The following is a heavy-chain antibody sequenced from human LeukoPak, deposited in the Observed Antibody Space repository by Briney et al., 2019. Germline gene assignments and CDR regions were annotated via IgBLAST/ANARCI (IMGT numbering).Heavy chain of an antibody. CDR2: ISWNSGSV. V-gene: IGHV3-9*01. CDR3: TKDMSAAGAQGDFDY. D-gene: IGHD6-13*01. Sequence: GGSLRLSCAASGFTFDDYAMHWVRQAPGKGLEWVSGISWNSGSVGYADSVKGRFTISRDNAKNSLYLQMNSLRAEDTALYYCTKDMSAAGAQGDFDYWGQGTLVTVSS. J-gene: IGHJ4*02. CDR1: GFTFDDYA.